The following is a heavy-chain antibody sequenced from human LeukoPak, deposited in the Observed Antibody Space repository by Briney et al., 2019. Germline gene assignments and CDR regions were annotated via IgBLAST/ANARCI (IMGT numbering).Heavy chain of an antibody. CDR3: ARVVWGATFYYYMDV. CDR2: ISSSSSYI. CDR1: GFTFSSYS. J-gene: IGHJ6*03. Sequence: GGSLRLSCAASGFTFSSYSMNWVRQAPGKGLEWVSSISSSSSYIYYADSVKGRFTISRDNAKKSVYLQMNSLRAEDTAVHYCARVVWGATFYYYMDVWGKGTTVTISS. V-gene: IGHV3-21*01. D-gene: IGHD1-26*01.